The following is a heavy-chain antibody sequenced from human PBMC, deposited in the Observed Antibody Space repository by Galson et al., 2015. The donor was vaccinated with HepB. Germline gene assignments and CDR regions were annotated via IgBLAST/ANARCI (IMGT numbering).Heavy chain of an antibody. Sequence: SLRLSCAASRFTFSNHAMAWVRQAPGKGLEWVSSISQDGVGTFYADSVKGRFTISRDNSKNTLFLQMNSLRVEDTAVYYCAKALHQWLIRGAGCDYWGQGTLVTVSS. CDR3: AKALHQWLIRGAGCDY. CDR1: RFTFSNHA. D-gene: IGHD6-19*01. J-gene: IGHJ4*02. CDR2: ISQDGVGT. V-gene: IGHV3-23*01.